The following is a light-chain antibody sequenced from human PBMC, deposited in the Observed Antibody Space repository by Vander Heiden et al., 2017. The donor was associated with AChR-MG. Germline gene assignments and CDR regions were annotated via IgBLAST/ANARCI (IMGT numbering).Light chain of an antibody. J-gene: IGKJ2*01. CDR1: QIISNNY. V-gene: IGKV3-20*01. CDR2: GAS. Sequence: EIVLTQSPGTLSLSPGERATFSCRASQIISNNYLAWFQQKPGQAPKLLIYGASKGATGTPDRFSGSGSGTDFTVTITRLEPEDFAVYYCQQYASSPFTFGQGTKLEIK. CDR3: QQYASSPFT.